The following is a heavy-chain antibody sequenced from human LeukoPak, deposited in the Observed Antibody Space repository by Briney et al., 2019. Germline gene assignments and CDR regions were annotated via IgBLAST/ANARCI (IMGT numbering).Heavy chain of an antibody. D-gene: IGHD3-3*01. V-gene: IGHV2-5*02. CDR1: GFSLSTRGVG. J-gene: IGHJ4*02. Sequence: SGPTLFKPTQTLTLTCTFSGFSLSTRGVGVGWIRQPPGKALEWLSLIYWDDDKRYSPSLKSRLTITKDTSKNQVVLTMTNMDPVDTATYYCAHSGIRTIFGVVISDWGQGTLVTVSS. CDR3: AHSGIRTIFGVVISD. CDR2: IYWDDDK.